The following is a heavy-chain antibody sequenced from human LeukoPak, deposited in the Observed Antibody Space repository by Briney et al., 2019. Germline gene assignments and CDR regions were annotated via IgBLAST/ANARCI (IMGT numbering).Heavy chain of an antibody. V-gene: IGHV3-43*01. CDR1: GFTFDDYT. CDR2: ISWDGGST. D-gene: IGHD1/OR15-1a*01. CDR3: ARVMNNYYGMDV. Sequence: GGSLRLSCAASGFTFDDYTMHWVRQAPGKGLEWVSLISWDGGSTYYADSVKGRFTISRDNSKNSLYLQMNSLRAEDTAVYYCARVMNNYYGMDVWGQGTTVTVSS. J-gene: IGHJ6*02.